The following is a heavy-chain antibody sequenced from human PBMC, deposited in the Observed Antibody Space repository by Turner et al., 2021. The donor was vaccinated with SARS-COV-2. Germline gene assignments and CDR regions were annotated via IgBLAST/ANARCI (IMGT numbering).Heavy chain of an antibody. V-gene: IGHV3-48*01. CDR3: AREHYDFWSGYFY. CDR1: GFTLSTYS. J-gene: IGHJ4*02. Sequence: EVQLVESGGGLVQPGGSLRLSCAAPGFTLSTYSMSWGRQAPGKGPDWVSYISGTTTTKYYADSVKGRFTISRDNAKNSLYLQMNNLRAEDTAMYYCAREHYDFWSGYFYWGQGTLVTVSS. D-gene: IGHD3-3*01. CDR2: ISGTTTTK.